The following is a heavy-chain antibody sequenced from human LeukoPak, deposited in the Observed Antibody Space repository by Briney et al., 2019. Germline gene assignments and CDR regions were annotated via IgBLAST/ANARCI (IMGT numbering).Heavy chain of an antibody. D-gene: IGHD2-15*01. CDR1: GFSFSSFW. Sequence: GGSLGLSCAGYGFSFSSFWMSWVRQAPGKGLEWVAKIKHDGSDKYYVDSVKGRFTISRDNTKNSLSLQMDSLRAEDTAVYYCARDCTGGSCHGYYYYYMDVWGKGTTVTVSS. V-gene: IGHV3-7*01. CDR2: IKHDGSDK. J-gene: IGHJ6*03. CDR3: ARDCTGGSCHGYYYYYMDV.